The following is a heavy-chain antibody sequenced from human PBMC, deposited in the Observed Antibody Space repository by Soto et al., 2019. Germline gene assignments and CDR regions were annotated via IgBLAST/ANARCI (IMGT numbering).Heavy chain of an antibody. CDR2: INPSGGSR. D-gene: IGHD2-21*02. V-gene: IGHV1-46*01. J-gene: IGHJ5*02. CDR1: GYTFTSYY. Sequence: QVQLVQSGAEVKKPGASVKVSCKASGYTFTSYYMHWVRQAPGQGLEWMGIINPSGGSRSSARKFQGRVTMTRDTSTDRGYGELSSLRSEDTAVYYCAGDRAPGDCGGGWFDPWGQGTLVTVSS. CDR3: AGDRAPGDCGGGWFDP.